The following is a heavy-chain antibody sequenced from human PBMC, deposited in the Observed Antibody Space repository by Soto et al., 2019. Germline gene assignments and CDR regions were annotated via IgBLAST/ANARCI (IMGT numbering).Heavy chain of an antibody. CDR1: GGPLRRHF. D-gene: IGHD2-15*01. CDR3: ASVYCSGGSCPVFDY. Sequence: NPSEPLTLTCPGSGGPLRRHFWTWIRQPPGKGLEWIAYMHDSGNTDYNPSLRSRVILSADTSKNQFSLKLSSVTAADTAVYYCASVYCSGGSCPVFDYWGQGTLVT. J-gene: IGHJ4*02. CDR2: MHDSGNT. V-gene: IGHV4-59*11.